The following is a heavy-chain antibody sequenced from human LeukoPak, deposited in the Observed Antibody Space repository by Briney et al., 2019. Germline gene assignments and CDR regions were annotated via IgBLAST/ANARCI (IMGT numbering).Heavy chain of an antibody. CDR1: GFTFSSYG. V-gene: IGHV3-30*18. J-gene: IGHJ3*02. D-gene: IGHD2-2*01. CDR2: ISYDGSNK. CDR3: AKGIVVPAAEDAFDI. Sequence: PGGSLRLSCAASGFTFSSYGMHWVRQAPGKGLEWVAVISYDGSNKYYADSVKGRFTISRDNSKNTLYLQMNSLRAEDTAVYYCAKGIVVPAAEDAFDIWGQGTMVTVSS.